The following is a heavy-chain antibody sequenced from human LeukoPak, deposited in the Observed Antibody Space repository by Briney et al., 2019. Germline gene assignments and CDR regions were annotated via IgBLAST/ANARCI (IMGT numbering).Heavy chain of an antibody. CDR1: ESIFTSHG. J-gene: IGHJ6*02. D-gene: IGHD3-22*01. V-gene: IGHV3-30*18. CDR3: AKDKYSYDSSAYYSYGMDV. CDR2: ISYDGSNK. Sequence: GGSLRLSCAASESIFTSHGMHWVRQAPGKGLEWVAVISYDGSNKYYADSVKGRFTISRDNSKNTLYLQMNSLGAEDTAVYYCAKDKYSYDSSAYYSYGMDVWGQGTTVTVSS.